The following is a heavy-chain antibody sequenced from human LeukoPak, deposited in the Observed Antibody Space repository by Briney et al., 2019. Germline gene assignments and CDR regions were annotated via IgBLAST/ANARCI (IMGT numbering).Heavy chain of an antibody. Sequence: GESLKISCKGSGYSFTSYWIGWVRQMPGKGLKWMGIIYPGDSDTRYSPSFQGQVTISADKSISTAYLQWSSLKASDTAMYYCARQGENYGDYAEYFQHWGQGTLVTVSS. CDR2: IYPGDSDT. CDR1: GYSFTSYW. CDR3: ARQGENYGDYAEYFQH. D-gene: IGHD4-17*01. V-gene: IGHV5-51*01. J-gene: IGHJ1*01.